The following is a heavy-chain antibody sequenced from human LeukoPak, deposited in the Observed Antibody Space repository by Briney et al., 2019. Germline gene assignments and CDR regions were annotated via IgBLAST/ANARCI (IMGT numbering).Heavy chain of an antibody. CDR1: GYTFTSYY. CDR2: INPSGGST. CDR3: ARTEGSPADTFDI. Sequence: GASVKVSCKASGYTFTSYYMHWVRQAPGQGLEWMGIINPSGGSTSYAQKFQGRVTMTRDTSTSTVYMELSSLRSEDTPVYYCARTEGSPADTFDIWGQGTMVTVSS. J-gene: IGHJ3*02. V-gene: IGHV1-46*01. D-gene: IGHD1-14*01.